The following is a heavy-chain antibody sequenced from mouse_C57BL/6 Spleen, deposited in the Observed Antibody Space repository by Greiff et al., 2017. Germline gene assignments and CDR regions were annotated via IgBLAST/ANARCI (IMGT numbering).Heavy chain of an antibody. Sequence: DVKLVESGPGLVKPSQSLSLTCSVTGYSITSGYYWNWIRQFPGNKLEWMGYISYDGSNNYNPSLKNRISITRDTSKNQFFLKLNSVTTEDTATYYCARETGNFDVWGTGTTVTVSS. CDR2: ISYDGSN. V-gene: IGHV3-6*01. CDR1: GYSITSGYY. J-gene: IGHJ1*03. CDR3: ARETGNFDV.